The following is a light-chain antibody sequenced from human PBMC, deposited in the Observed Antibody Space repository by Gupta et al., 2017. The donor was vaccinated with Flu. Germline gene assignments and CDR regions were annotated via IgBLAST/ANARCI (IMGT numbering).Light chain of an antibody. CDR3: QQSYSLPLT. CDR1: QSISTY. Sequence: DIHMTQSPSSLSASVGDRVTITCRASQSISTYLNWYQQKAGEAPKLLIYAASSLQRGVPSRFSGSGAGTDFTLTISSLQPEDFATYYCQQSYSLPLTFGGGTKVGIK. CDR2: AAS. V-gene: IGKV1-39*01. J-gene: IGKJ4*01.